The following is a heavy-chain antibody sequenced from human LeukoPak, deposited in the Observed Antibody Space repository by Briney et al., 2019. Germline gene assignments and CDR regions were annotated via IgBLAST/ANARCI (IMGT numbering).Heavy chain of an antibody. J-gene: IGHJ3*02. CDR2: IYTSGST. CDR3: ARDGYYDYVWGSYPPGAFDI. Sequence: SQTPSPTCTVSGGSISSGSYYWSWIRQPAGKGLEWIGRIYTSGSTNYNPSLKSRVTISVDTSKNQFSLKLSSVTAADTAVYYCARDGYYDYVWGSYPPGAFDIWGQGTVVTVSS. D-gene: IGHD3-16*02. CDR1: GGSISSGSYY. V-gene: IGHV4-61*02.